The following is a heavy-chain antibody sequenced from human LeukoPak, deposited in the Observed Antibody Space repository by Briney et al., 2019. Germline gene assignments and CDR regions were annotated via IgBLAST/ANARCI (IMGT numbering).Heavy chain of an antibody. Sequence: GRSLRLSCAASGFTFSSYAMHWVRQAPGKGLEWVAVISYDGSNKYYADSVKGRFTISRDNSKNTLSLQMSSLRAEDTAVYYCAKGRSDFDYWGQGTLVTVSS. CDR1: GFTFSSYA. CDR2: ISYDGSNK. V-gene: IGHV3-30-3*01. J-gene: IGHJ4*02. CDR3: AKGRSDFDY.